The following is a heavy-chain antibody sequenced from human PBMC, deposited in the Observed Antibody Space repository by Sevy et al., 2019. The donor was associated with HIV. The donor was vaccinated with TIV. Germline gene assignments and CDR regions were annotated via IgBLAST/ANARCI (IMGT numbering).Heavy chain of an antibody. CDR2: ICYDGSNK. D-gene: IGHD2-15*01. CDR1: GFTFSYYG. Sequence: GESLKISCVASGFTFSYYGMHWVRQAPGKGLEWVAVICYDGSNKYYADSVKGRFTISRDNSKNTLYLQRNGLRAEDTAVYYCAKDTRDCSGGTCYSAPLYNWFDPWGQGTLVTVSS. CDR3: AKDTRDCSGGTCYSAPLYNWFDP. V-gene: IGHV3-33*03. J-gene: IGHJ5*02.